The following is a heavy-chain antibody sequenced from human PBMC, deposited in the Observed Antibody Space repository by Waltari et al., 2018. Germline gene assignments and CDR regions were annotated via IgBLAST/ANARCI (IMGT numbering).Heavy chain of an antibody. D-gene: IGHD3-10*01. V-gene: IGHV4-34*01. CDR1: GGSFSGYY. J-gene: IGHJ4*02. CDR3: ARGRLLWFGETFDY. Sequence: QVQLQQWGAGLLKPSETLSLTCAVYGGSFSGYYWSWIRQPPGKGLEWIGEINHSGPTNYNPSLTSRVTISVDTSKNQFSLKLSSVTAADTAVYYCARGRLLWFGETFDYWGQGTLVTVSS. CDR2: INHSGPT.